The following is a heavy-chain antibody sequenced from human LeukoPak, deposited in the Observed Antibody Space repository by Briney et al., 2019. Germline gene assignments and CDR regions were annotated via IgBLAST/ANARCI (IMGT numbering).Heavy chain of an antibody. D-gene: IGHD6-19*01. CDR2: IYYSGTT. V-gene: IGHV4-59*01. CDR3: ARYSSGWYYFDY. CDR1: GGSISSYY. J-gene: IGHJ4*02. Sequence: SETLSLTCTVSGGSISSYYWSWIRQPPGKGLEWIGYIYYSGTTNHNPSLKSRVTISVDTSKNQFSLELSSVTAADTAVYYCARYSSGWYYFDYWGQGALVTVPS.